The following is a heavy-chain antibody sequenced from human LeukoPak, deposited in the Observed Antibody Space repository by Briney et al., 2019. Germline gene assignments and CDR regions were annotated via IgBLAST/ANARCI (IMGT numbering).Heavy chain of an antibody. J-gene: IGHJ4*02. CDR3: AKFGNSQYCSSTSCPFDY. Sequence: GGSLRLSCAASGFTFSSYAMSWVRQAPGKGLEWVSAISGSGGSTYYADSVKGRFTISRDNSKNTLYLQMNSLRAEDTAVYYCAKFGNSQYCSSTSCPFDYCGQGTLVTVSS. V-gene: IGHV3-23*01. CDR2: ISGSGGST. D-gene: IGHD2-2*01. CDR1: GFTFSSYA.